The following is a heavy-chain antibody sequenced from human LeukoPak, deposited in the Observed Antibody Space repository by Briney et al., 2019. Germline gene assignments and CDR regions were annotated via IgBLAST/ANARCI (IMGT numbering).Heavy chain of an antibody. Sequence: ASVKVSCKVSGDSLSDLSMHWVRQAPGKGLEWMGGFDPEDGETFYAQKFQGRVTMTEDTSADTAFMELSSLRSEDSAVYYCARVISGFWTGYYDPFDIWGQGTMVTVSS. CDR3: ARVISGFWTGYYDPFDI. J-gene: IGHJ3*02. CDR1: GDSLSDLS. D-gene: IGHD3/OR15-3a*01. V-gene: IGHV1-24*01. CDR2: FDPEDGET.